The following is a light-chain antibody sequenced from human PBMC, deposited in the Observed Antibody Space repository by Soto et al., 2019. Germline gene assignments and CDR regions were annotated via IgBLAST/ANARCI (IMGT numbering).Light chain of an antibody. CDR2: EDY. CDR1: SSDIGSYER. V-gene: IGLV2-23*01. J-gene: IGLJ3*02. Sequence: QSALTQPASVSGSPGQSITISCTGTSSDIGSYERVSWYQRHPGKAPKLMIYEDYRRPSGISNRFSGSKSGNTASLTISGLQAEDEADYYCCSYAGSDIFAVFGGGTKLTGL. CDR3: CSYAGSDIFAV.